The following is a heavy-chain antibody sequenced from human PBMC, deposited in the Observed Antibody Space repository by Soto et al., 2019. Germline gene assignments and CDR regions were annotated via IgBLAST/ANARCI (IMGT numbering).Heavy chain of an antibody. J-gene: IGHJ4*02. V-gene: IGHV1-18*04. CDR3: ARGIVGAGNIYDGVGGRYFDY. D-gene: IGHD6-19*01. CDR2: ISADTGNT. CDR1: GDIFSNYI. Sequence: QVHLVQSGPEVQKPGASVRVSCKASGDIFSNYIITWVRQAPGQGLELMGWISADTGNTNYAQRLQGRVTMTTATSTSTAYMELRSLTSDDTAVYYRARGIVGAGNIYDGVGGRYFDYWGQGTLVTVSS.